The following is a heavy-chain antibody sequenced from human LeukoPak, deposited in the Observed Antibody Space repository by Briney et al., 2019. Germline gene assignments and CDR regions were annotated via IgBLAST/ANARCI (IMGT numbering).Heavy chain of an antibody. D-gene: IGHD7-27*01. V-gene: IGHV3-9*01. CDR2: ILWNSANI. J-gene: IGHJ3*02. CDR1: GFTIDDYA. Sequence: GGSLRVSCEASGFTIDDYAMHRVRQAPGKGLECVSGILWNSANIDYADTLKGRFTISRDNAKNSLYLKMNSLRAEDTALYYCAKPTLGSTGAFDIWGQGTMVTVSS. CDR3: AKPTLGSTGAFDI.